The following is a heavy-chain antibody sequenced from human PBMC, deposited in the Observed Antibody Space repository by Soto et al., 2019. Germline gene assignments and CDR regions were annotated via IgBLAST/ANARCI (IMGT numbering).Heavy chain of an antibody. D-gene: IGHD3-9*01. CDR2: IYHSGST. V-gene: IGHV4-61*08. Sequence: SETLSLTCTVSGDSISRGAYYWTWIRQHPGKGLEWIGYIYHSGSTYYNPSLKSRVTISVDTSKNQFSLKLSSVTAADTAVYYCARARYFDWLRKVVYGMDVWGQGTTVTVSS. CDR1: GDSISRGAYY. J-gene: IGHJ6*02. CDR3: ARARYFDWLRKVVYGMDV.